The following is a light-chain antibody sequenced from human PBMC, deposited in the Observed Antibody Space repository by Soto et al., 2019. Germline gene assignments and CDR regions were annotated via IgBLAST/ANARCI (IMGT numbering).Light chain of an antibody. Sequence: AIRMTQSPSSFSASTGDRVTITCRASQGISSYLAWYQQKPGKAPKLLIYAASTLQSGVPSRFSGSGSGTDFTLTISCLQSEDFATYYCQQYYSYPFTFGRGTKVDIK. CDR1: QGISSY. V-gene: IGKV1-8*01. J-gene: IGKJ3*01. CDR2: AAS. CDR3: QQYYSYPFT.